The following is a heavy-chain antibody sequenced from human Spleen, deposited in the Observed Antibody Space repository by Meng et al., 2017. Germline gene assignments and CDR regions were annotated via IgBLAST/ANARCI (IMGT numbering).Heavy chain of an antibody. CDR2: INPNSGGT. Sequence: ASVKVSCKASGYTFSDYYIHWVRQAPGQGLEWMAWINPNSGGTYSAQRFQGRVTMTRDTSISTVYMELTRLRSDDTAIYYCARSAGYFYGSGTYSDNWFDPWAQG. V-gene: IGHV1-2*02. J-gene: IGHJ5*02. CDR3: ARSAGYFYGSGTYSDNWFDP. CDR1: GYTFSDYY. D-gene: IGHD3-10*01.